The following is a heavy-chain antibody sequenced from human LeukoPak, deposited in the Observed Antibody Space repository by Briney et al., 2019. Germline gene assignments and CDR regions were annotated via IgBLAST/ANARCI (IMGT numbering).Heavy chain of an antibody. Sequence: GGSLRLSCAASGFTFSSYNMNWVRQAPGKGLEWVSSISSSSDYIYYADSVKGRFTISRDNAKNSLYLQMNSPRAEDTAVYYCAELGITMIGGVWGKGTTVTISS. V-gene: IGHV3-21*01. D-gene: IGHD3-10*02. CDR3: AELGITMIGGV. CDR2: ISSSSDYI. CDR1: GFTFSSYN. J-gene: IGHJ6*04.